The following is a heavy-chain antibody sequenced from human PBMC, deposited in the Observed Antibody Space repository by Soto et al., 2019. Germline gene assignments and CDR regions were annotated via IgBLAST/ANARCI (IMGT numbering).Heavy chain of an antibody. Sequence: QVQLVQSGAEVKKPGSSVKVSCKVSGGTFSSHSINWLRQAPGQGPEWMGGIIPIFGTENYAQKFQGRVTITADESTSTAYMELSRLTSEDTALYYCSTSVYCSTTRCYYYYGLDVWGQGTTVIVSS. V-gene: IGHV1-69*01. J-gene: IGHJ6*02. CDR2: IIPIFGTE. D-gene: IGHD2-2*01. CDR3: STSVYCSTTRCYYYYGLDV. CDR1: GGTFSSHS.